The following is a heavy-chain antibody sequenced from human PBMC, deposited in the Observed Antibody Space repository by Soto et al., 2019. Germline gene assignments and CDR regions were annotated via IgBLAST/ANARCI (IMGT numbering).Heavy chain of an antibody. Sequence: GESLKISCKGSGYSFTSYWIGWVRQMPGKGLEWMGIIYPGDSDTRYSPSFQGQVTISADKSISTAYLQWSSLKASDTAMYYCARHGRLRSVWAYYYYMEVWGKGTTVTVSS. CDR2: IYPGDSDT. CDR3: ARHGRLRSVWAYYYYMEV. D-gene: IGHD5-12*01. CDR1: GYSFTSYW. J-gene: IGHJ6*03. V-gene: IGHV5-51*01.